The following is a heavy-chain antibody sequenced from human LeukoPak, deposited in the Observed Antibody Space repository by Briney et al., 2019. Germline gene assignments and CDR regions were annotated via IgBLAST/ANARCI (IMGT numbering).Heavy chain of an antibody. J-gene: IGHJ4*02. D-gene: IGHD6-19*01. Sequence: GGSLRLSCAPSGFTFSSHAMHWVRQAPGKGLEFVSAISSYGSSTYYADSVKGRFTISRDNSKNTLHLQMGSLRTEDMAVYYCARGGSSGWFYFDYWGQGILVTVSS. V-gene: IGHV3-64*02. CDR2: ISSYGSST. CDR3: ARGGSSGWFYFDY. CDR1: GFTFSSHA.